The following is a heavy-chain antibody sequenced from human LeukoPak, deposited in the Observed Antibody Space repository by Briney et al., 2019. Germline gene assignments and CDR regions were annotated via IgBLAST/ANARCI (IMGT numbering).Heavy chain of an antibody. J-gene: IGHJ5*02. Sequence: SETLSLTCAVYGGSFSGYYWSWIRQPPGKGLEWIGEINHSGSTNYNPSLRSRVTISVDTSKNQFSLKLSSVTAADTAVYYCARRAGLRRHQNARTNWFDPWGQGTLVTVSS. CDR1: GGSFSGYY. V-gene: IGHV4-34*01. CDR3: ARRAGLRRHQNARTNWFDP. CDR2: INHSGST. D-gene: IGHD2-15*01.